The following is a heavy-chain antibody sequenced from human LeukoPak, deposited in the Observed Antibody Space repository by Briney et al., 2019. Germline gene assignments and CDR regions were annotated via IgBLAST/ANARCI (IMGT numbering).Heavy chain of an antibody. CDR2: IYYSGTA. CDR3: ARHKVAVPQGFDY. Sequence: PSETLSLTCTVSDDSITNNFYFWGWIRQPPGTGLEWIGTIYYSGTAYYNPSLKSRVTISLDTSKNQFSLKLTSVTAADTAVYCCARHKVAVPQGFDYWGQGTLVTVSS. J-gene: IGHJ4*02. CDR1: DDSITNNFYF. D-gene: IGHD6-19*01. V-gene: IGHV4-39*01.